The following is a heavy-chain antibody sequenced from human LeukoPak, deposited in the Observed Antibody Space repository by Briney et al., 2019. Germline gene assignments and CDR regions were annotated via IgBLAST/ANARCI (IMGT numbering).Heavy chain of an antibody. CDR3: AKGVRYLDWWILDY. CDR2: ISGSNTA. V-gene: IGHV3-23*01. CDR1: GFTFSYYA. J-gene: IGHJ4*02. Sequence: GGSLRLSCAASGFTFSYYAMGWVRQAPGKGLEWVSGISGSNTAYYTDSVKGRFTISRDNSKNTLYLQMNTLRAEDTAVYYCAKGVRYLDWWILDYWGQGTLVPVSS. D-gene: IGHD3-9*01.